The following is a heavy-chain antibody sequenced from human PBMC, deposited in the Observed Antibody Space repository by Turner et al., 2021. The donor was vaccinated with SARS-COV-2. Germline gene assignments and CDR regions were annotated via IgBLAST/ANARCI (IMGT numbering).Heavy chain of an antibody. J-gene: IGHJ6*02. Sequence: QLQLQESGPGLVKPSEPLSLPCTVSGGPTSGSSYYWGWIRPPPGKGLAWIGSIYYSGCTYYIPSLNSRVTISVDTSNNQFSLKLSSVTAADTAVYYCAGEVVVFRASHTLYYYGMDVWCQGTTVTVSS. CDR1: GGPTSGSSYY. CDR2: IYYSGCT. D-gene: IGHD3-22*01. V-gene: IGHV4-39*01. CDR3: AGEVVVFRASHTLYYYGMDV.